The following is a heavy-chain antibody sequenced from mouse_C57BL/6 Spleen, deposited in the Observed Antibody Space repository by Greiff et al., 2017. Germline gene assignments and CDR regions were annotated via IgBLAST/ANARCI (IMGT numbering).Heavy chain of an antibody. CDR1: GYSFTGYY. CDR2: INPSTGGT. CDR3: ARRDGYPYYYAMGY. D-gene: IGHD2-3*01. J-gene: IGHJ4*01. Sequence: EVQLQQSGPELVKPGASVKISCKASGYSFTGYYMNWVKQSPEKSLEWIGEINPSTGGTTYNQKFKAKATLTVDKSSSTAYMQLKSLTSEDSAVYYCARRDGYPYYYAMGYWGQGISVTVSS. V-gene: IGHV1-42*01.